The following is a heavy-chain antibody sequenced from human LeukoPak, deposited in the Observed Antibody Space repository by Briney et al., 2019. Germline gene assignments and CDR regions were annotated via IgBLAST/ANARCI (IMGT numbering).Heavy chain of an antibody. D-gene: IGHD3-3*01. CDR3: SRANLRFLEWFLHDAFDI. V-gene: IGHV4-34*01. CDR2: FKHRGSN. Sequence: SVTLSLTCAVYGESYSGYYWSWIRQPPGKGVVWLGEFKHRGSNNHNPSLKSPVHNPVDKSKNQFSLKLSSVTAADTAVYYCSRANLRFLEWFLHDAFDIWGQGTMVTVSS. CDR1: GESYSGYY. J-gene: IGHJ3*02.